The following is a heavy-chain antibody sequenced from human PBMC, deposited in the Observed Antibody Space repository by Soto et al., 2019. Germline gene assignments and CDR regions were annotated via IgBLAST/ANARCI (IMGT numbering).Heavy chain of an antibody. CDR3: AREVWFGEEDYYYYMDV. D-gene: IGHD3-10*01. J-gene: IGHJ6*03. CDR2: ISSSSSTI. Sequence: GGSLRLSCAASGFTFSSYSMNWVRQAPGKGLKWVSYISSSSSTIYYADSVKGRFTISRDNAKNSLYLQMNSLRAEDTAVYYCAREVWFGEEDYYYYMDVWGKGTTVTVSS. CDR1: GFTFSSYS. V-gene: IGHV3-48*01.